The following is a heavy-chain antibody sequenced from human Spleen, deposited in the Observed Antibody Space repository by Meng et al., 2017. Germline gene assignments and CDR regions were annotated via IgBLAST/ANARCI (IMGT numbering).Heavy chain of an antibody. Sequence: ASVKVSCKASGYTFNTYSVTWVRQAPGQGLEWMGWISAYNGNTNYAQKLQGRVTMTTDTSTSTAYMELRSLRSDDTAVYYCARDLDSSGYYRYFDYWGQGTLVTVSS. CDR2: ISAYNGNT. CDR1: GYTFNTYS. D-gene: IGHD3-22*01. J-gene: IGHJ4*02. CDR3: ARDLDSSGYYRYFDY. V-gene: IGHV1-18*01.